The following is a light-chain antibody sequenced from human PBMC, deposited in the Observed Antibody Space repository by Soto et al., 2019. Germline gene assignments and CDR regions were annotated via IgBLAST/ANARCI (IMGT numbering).Light chain of an antibody. J-gene: IGKJ5*01. Sequence: DIQMTQSPSSLSASIGDRITVTCRASQTINKWLAWYQQKPKQAPKSLIYATSVLQTGVPSRFSGSGSGTDFTLTISSLQPEDFATYYCQQYANYPLTFGQGTRL. CDR2: ATS. CDR3: QQYANYPLT. CDR1: QTINKW. V-gene: IGKV1D-16*01.